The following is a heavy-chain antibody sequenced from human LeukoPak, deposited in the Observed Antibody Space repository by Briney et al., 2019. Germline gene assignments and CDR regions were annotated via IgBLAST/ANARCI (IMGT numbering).Heavy chain of an antibody. CDR3: ATKSPTGDYYVSFDY. Sequence: GASVKVSCKASGYTFTGYYMHWVRQAPGKGLEWMGGFDPEDGETIYAQKFQGRVTMTEDTSTDTAYMELSSLRSEGTAVYYCATKSPTGDYYVSFDYWGQGTLVTVSS. J-gene: IGHJ4*02. CDR1: GYTFTGYY. CDR2: FDPEDGET. V-gene: IGHV1-24*01. D-gene: IGHD4-17*01.